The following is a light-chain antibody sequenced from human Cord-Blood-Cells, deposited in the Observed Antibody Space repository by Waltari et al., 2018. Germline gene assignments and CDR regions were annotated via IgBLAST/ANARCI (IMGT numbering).Light chain of an antibody. J-gene: IGKJ2*01. CDR2: AAS. Sequence: DIQVNQSPSSLSASVGDRVTITCRASQSISSYLNWYQQKPWKAPKLLIYAASSLQSGVPSRFSGSGSGTDFTLTISSLQPEDFATYYCQQSYSTPYTFGQGTKQEIK. CDR1: QSISSY. V-gene: IGKV1-39*01. CDR3: QQSYSTPYT.